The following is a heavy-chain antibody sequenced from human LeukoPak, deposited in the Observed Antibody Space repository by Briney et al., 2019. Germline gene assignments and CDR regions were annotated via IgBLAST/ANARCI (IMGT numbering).Heavy chain of an antibody. CDR1: GXTFSSYW. V-gene: IGHV3-7*05. D-gene: IGHD7-27*01. Sequence: GGSLRLSCAASGXTFSSYWMSWVRQAPGKGLEWVGNIKQDGSEKKYVDSVKGRFIISRDNAKNSLYLQMNSLRAEDTAVYHCVRDCWGTPHGVDGFDIWGQGTMVTVSS. J-gene: IGHJ3*02. CDR2: IKQDGSEK. CDR3: VRDCWGTPHGVDGFDI.